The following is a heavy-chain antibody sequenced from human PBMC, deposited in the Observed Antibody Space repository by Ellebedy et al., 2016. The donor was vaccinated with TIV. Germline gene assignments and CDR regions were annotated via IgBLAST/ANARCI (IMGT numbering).Heavy chain of an antibody. V-gene: IGHV3-23*01. CDR3: AKGLSDFDS. CDR2: ISGSGGSI. J-gene: IGHJ5*01. CDR1: GLTFGTYA. D-gene: IGHD4/OR15-4a*01. Sequence: PGGSLRLSCAASGLTFGTYAMSWVRQTPGKGLEWVASISGSGGSIYHADSVKGRFTISRDNSKSTLYLHMNSLRAEDTARYYCAKGLSDFDSWGQGTLVTVSS.